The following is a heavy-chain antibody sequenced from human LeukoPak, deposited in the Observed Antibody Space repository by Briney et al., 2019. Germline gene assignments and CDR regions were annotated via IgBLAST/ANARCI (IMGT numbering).Heavy chain of an antibody. CDR3: ARLDTAMVTYPFDI. Sequence: PGGSLRLSCAASGFTFSSYSMNWVRQAPGKGLVWVSRINSDGSSTNYADSVKGRFTISRDNAKNTLYLQMNSLRAEDTAVYYCARLDTAMVTYPFDIWGQGTMVTVSS. D-gene: IGHD5-18*01. J-gene: IGHJ3*02. V-gene: IGHV3-74*01. CDR1: GFTFSSYS. CDR2: INSDGSST.